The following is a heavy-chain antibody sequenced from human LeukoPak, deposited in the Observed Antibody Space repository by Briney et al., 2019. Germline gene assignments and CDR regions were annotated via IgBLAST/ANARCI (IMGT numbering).Heavy chain of an antibody. CDR2: MNPDTGGR. J-gene: IGHJ4*02. CDR3: ARDRVEMSTSLSFFGN. Sequence: ASVKVSCKASGYSFVGYYIHWIRQAPGQGLEWLGWMNPDTGGRKLAQNFQGRVTLTRDTSINTAYMELNSLQSDDTAVYFCARDRVEMSTSLSFFGNWGQGSLITVSS. CDR1: GYSFVGYY. V-gene: IGHV1-2*02. D-gene: IGHD5-24*01.